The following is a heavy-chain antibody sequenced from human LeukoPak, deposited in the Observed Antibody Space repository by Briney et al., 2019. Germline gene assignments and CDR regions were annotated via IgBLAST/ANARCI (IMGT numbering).Heavy chain of an antibody. J-gene: IGHJ4*02. D-gene: IGHD4-17*01. Sequence: GGSLRLSCLISGFSVRSYSLNWVRQAPGRGLEWISYISSASTTKHYGDSVKGRFTVSRDNGQNSLYLQMNSLRVEDTAVYYCVIDDYSDNVGVGYWGQGTLVTVSS. CDR1: GFSVRSYS. V-gene: IGHV3-48*01. CDR3: VIDDYSDNVGVGY. CDR2: ISSASTTK.